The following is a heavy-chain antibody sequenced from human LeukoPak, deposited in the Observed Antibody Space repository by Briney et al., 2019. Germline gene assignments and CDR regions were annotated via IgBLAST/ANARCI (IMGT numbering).Heavy chain of an antibody. J-gene: IGHJ6*02. CDR3: AKGATEGYYYYYGLDV. CDR1: GYTFTGYY. Sequence: ASVKVSCKASGYTFTGYYMHWVRQAPGQGLEWMGWINPKSGATTYAQKFQDRATLTRDTSINTAYMGLSGLTSDDTAVFYCAKGATEGYYYYYGLDVWGQGPTVTVSS. CDR2: INPKSGAT. V-gene: IGHV1-2*02.